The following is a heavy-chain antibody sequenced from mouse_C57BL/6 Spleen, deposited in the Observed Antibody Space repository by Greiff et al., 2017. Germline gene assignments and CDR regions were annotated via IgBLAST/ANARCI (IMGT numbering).Heavy chain of an antibody. CDR2: IYPGDGDT. J-gene: IGHJ1*03. D-gene: IGHD3-3*01. V-gene: IGHV1-82*01. Sequence: VQLQQSGPELVKPGASVKISCKASGYAFSSSWMNWVKQRPGKGLEWIGRIYPGDGDTNYNGKFKGKATLTADKSSSTAYMQLSSLTSEDSAVYFCARGDERYFDVWGTGTTVTVSS. CDR1: GYAFSSSW. CDR3: ARGDERYFDV.